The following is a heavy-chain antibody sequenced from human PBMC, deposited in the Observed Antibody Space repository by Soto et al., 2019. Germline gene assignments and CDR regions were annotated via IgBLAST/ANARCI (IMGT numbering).Heavy chain of an antibody. D-gene: IGHD6-13*01. J-gene: IGHJ5*02. V-gene: IGHV6-1*01. CDR1: GDSVSSNSAA. Sequence: QVQLQQSGPGLVKPSQTLSLTCAISGDSVSSNSAAWNWIRQSPSRGLEWLGRTYYRSKWYNDYAVSVKSRITINPDTSKNQFSLQLNSVTPEDTAVYYCARDPVALVAAAGTGWFDPWGQGTLVTVSS. CDR2: TYYRSKWYN. CDR3: ARDPVALVAAAGTGWFDP.